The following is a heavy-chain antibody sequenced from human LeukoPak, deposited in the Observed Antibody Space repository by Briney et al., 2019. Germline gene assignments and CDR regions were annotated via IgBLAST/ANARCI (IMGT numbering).Heavy chain of an antibody. CDR2: IYTSGST. D-gene: IGHD2-2*02. V-gene: IGHV4-4*07. Sequence: PSETLSLTCTVSGGSISSYYWSWIRQPAGKGLEWIGRIYTSGSTNYNPSLKSRVTMSVDTSKNQFSLKLSSVTAADTAVYYCAREPGYCSSTSCFTYYYYMDVWGKGNTVTVSS. CDR3: AREPGYCSSTSCFTYYYYMDV. CDR1: GGSISSYY. J-gene: IGHJ6*03.